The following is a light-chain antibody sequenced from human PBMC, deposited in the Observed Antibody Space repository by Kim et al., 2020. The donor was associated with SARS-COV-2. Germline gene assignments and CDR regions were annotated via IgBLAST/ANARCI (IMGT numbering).Light chain of an antibody. J-gene: IGLJ1*01. CDR2: GKN. CDR1: SLRSYY. Sequence: GRTDRITSQGDSLRSYYASWYQQKPGQAPVLVIYGKNNRPSGIPDRFSGSSSGNTASLTITGAQAEDEADYYCNSRDSSGNHHYVFGTGTKVTVL. V-gene: IGLV3-19*01. CDR3: NSRDSSGNHHYV.